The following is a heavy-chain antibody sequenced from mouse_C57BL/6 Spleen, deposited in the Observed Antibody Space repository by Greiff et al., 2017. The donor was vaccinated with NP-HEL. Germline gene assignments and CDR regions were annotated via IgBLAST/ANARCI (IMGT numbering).Heavy chain of an antibody. J-gene: IGHJ3*01. Sequence: VQLQQSGAELVKPGASVKMSCKASGFTFTSYWITWVKQRPGQGLEWIGEIYPGSGSTKYNEKFKGKATMTADTSSNTAYLQLSSLTSEDSAVYYCTSCNGAGFAYWGQGTMVTVS. CDR3: TSCNGAGFAY. CDR1: GFTFTSYW. CDR2: IYPGSGST. D-gene: IGHD2-1*01. V-gene: IGHV1-55*01.